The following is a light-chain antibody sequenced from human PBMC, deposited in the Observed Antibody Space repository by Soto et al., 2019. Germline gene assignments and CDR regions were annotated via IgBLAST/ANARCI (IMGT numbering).Light chain of an antibody. V-gene: IGKV3-20*01. Sequence: EIVLTQSPGTLSLSPGERATLSCRASHSFSSSYLAWYKQNPGQAPRLLIYGASSRATGIPDRLSGSGSGTDFTLPISRLEPEDFAVYYCQQYGSSPRLTFGGGTKVDIK. J-gene: IGKJ4*01. CDR3: QQYGSSPRLT. CDR1: HSFSSSY. CDR2: GAS.